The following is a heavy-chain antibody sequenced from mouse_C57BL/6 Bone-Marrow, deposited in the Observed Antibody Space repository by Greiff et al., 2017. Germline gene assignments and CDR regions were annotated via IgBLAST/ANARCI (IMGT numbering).Heavy chain of an antibody. V-gene: IGHV1-4*01. J-gene: IGHJ2*01. CDR1: GYTFTSYT. CDR3: ARGFFDY. Sequence: VHLVESGAELARPGASVKMSCKASGYTFTSYTMHWVKQRPGQGLEWIGYINPSSGYTKYNQKFKDKATLTADKSSSTAYMQLSSLTSEDSAVYYCARGFFDYWGQGTTLTVSS. CDR2: INPSSGYT.